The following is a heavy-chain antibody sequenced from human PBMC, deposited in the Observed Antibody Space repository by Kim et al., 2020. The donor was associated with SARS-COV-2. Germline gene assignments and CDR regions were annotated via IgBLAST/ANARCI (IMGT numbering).Heavy chain of an antibody. Sequence: SETLSLTCAVSGASISGYWSWIRQPPGKSLEFIAYVHHTGSATYNPSLKSRVTISVDTSRNYISLQLTSLTATDTAIYYCARLDYGDYDEAFDLWGPGILVTVSS. J-gene: IGHJ3*01. V-gene: IGHV4-59*08. CDR2: VHHTGSA. D-gene: IGHD4-17*01. CDR3: ARLDYGDYDEAFDL. CDR1: GASISGY.